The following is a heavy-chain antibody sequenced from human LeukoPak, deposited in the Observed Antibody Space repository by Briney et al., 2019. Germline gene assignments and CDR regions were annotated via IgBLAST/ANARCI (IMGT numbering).Heavy chain of an antibody. CDR3: ATGERLVPAAMWFDY. CDR2: INPKSGGR. V-gene: IGHV1-2*02. D-gene: IGHD2-2*01. Sequence: ASVRVSCKASGYTFTSSGISWVRQAPGQGLEWMGWINPKSGGRSYAQRFQGRVTMTRDTSISTAYMELSRLRSDDTAVYYCATGERLVPAAMWFDYWGQGTLVTVSS. CDR1: GYTFTSSG. J-gene: IGHJ4*02.